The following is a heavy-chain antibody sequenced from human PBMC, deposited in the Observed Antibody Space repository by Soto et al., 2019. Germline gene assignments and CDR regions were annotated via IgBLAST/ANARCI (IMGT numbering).Heavy chain of an antibody. CDR2: IYPGDSDS. J-gene: IGHJ3*02. V-gene: IGHV5-51*01. CDR1: GYSFTSYW. Sequence: GESLKISCKGSGYSFTSYWIGWVRQMPGKGLEWMGIIYPGDSDSRYIPSLQGHVSISADKSISTAYVQWSSLKASDTAMYYCARGIVIVTAAYDAFDIWGQGTMVTVSS. D-gene: IGHD2-2*01. CDR3: ARGIVIVTAAYDAFDI.